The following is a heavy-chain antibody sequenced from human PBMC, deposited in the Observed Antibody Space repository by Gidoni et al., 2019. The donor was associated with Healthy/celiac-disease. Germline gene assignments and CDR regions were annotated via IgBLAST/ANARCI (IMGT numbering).Heavy chain of an antibody. Sequence: QVQLVESGGGVVQPGRSLRLSCAASGFTFSSYGMPWVRQAPGKGLEWVAVIWYDGSNKYYADSVKGRFTISRDNSKNTLYLQMNSLRAEDTAVYYCARDGPLQWLVYFDYWGQGTLVTVSS. CDR3: ARDGPLQWLVYFDY. V-gene: IGHV3-33*01. J-gene: IGHJ4*02. CDR2: IWYDGSNK. D-gene: IGHD6-19*01. CDR1: GFTFSSYG.